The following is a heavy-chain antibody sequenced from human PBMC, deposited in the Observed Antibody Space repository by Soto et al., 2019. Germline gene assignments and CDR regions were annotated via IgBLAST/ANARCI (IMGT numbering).Heavy chain of an antibody. V-gene: IGHV1-3*01. Sequence: QVQLVQSGAEVKKPGASVKVSCKASGYTFTSNAMHWVRQAPGQRLEWMGWINAGNGNTKYSQKFQGRVTITRDTSASTAYMELSSLRSEDTAVYYCAREGGITMVRGEYFQHWGQGTLVTVSS. CDR1: GYTFTSNA. D-gene: IGHD3-10*01. J-gene: IGHJ1*01. CDR2: INAGNGNT. CDR3: AREGGITMVRGEYFQH.